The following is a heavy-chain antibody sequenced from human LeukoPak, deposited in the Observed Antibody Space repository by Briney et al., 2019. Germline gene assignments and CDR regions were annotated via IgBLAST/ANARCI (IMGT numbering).Heavy chain of an antibody. CDR3: SIATAGYYFDY. CDR2: IYASGST. Sequence: SETLSLTCTVSGGSIGSNYWTWIRQPAAKGLEWIGRIYASGSTNYNPSLKSRVTMSVDTSKNQFSLKLSSVTAADTAVYYCSIATAGYYFDYWGQGTLVTVSS. V-gene: IGHV4-4*07. J-gene: IGHJ4*02. D-gene: IGHD6-13*01. CDR1: GGSIGSNY.